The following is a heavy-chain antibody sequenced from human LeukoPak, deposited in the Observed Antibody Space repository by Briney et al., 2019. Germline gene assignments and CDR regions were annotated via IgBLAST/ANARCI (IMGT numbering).Heavy chain of an antibody. V-gene: IGHV1-8*01. CDR3: ARRIRGAPTDH. J-gene: IGHJ4*02. CDR1: GYTFSTYD. Sequence: GASVKVSCKASGYTFSTYDLNWVRQATGQGPEWMGWMNPNSGNTGYAQKFQGRVTMTRNTSISTAYMELNNLTSEDTAVYYCARRIRGAPTDHWGQGTLVTASS. D-gene: IGHD3-10*01. CDR2: MNPNSGNT.